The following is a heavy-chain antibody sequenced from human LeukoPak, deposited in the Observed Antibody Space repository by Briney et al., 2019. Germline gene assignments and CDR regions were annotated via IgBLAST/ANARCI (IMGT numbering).Heavy chain of an antibody. CDR1: GGSISSYY. Sequence: SSETLSLTCTVSGGSISSYYWSWIRQPPGKGLEWIGYIYYSGSTNYNPSLESRVTISVNTSKNQFSLKLSSVTAADTAVYYCARGGSSFPNYYYYYGMDVWGQGTTVTVSS. CDR2: IYYSGST. CDR3: ARGGSSFPNYYYYYGMDV. D-gene: IGHD6-6*01. V-gene: IGHV4-59*01. J-gene: IGHJ6*02.